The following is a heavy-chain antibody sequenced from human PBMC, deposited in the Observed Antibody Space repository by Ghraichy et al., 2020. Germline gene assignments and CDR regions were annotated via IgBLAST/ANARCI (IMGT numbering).Heavy chain of an antibody. J-gene: IGHJ4*02. Sequence: GGSLRLSCAASGFTFSSYGMYWVRQTPGKGLEWVAVISNDGSNKYYADSVKGRFTISKDNAKNTVYLQMNSLRAEDTAVYYCAKGKLSTGTTRSSNDYWGQGTLVTVSS. V-gene: IGHV3-30*18. CDR3: AKGKLSTGTTRSSNDY. CDR1: GFTFSSYG. CDR2: ISNDGSNK. D-gene: IGHD1-7*01.